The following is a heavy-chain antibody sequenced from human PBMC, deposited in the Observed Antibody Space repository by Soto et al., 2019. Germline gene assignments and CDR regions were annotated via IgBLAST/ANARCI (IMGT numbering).Heavy chain of an antibody. Sequence: SETLSHTCTVSGGSSSSSSYYWGWIRQPPGKGLEWIGSIYYSGSTYYNPSLKSRVTISVDTSKNQFSLKLSSVTAADTAVYYCARSFAHIVVVTAIQYYFDYWGQGTLLTVSS. CDR2: IYYSGST. CDR3: ARSFAHIVVVTAIQYYFDY. V-gene: IGHV4-39*01. CDR1: GGSSSSSSYY. J-gene: IGHJ4*02. D-gene: IGHD2-21*02.